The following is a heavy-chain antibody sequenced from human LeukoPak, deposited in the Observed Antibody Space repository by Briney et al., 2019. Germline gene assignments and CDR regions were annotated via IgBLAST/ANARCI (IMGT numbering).Heavy chain of an antibody. Sequence: GASVKVSCRASGYTFTSYDINWVRQATGQGLEWMGWMNPNSGNTGYAQKFQGRVTMTRNTSISTAYMELSSLRSDDTAVYYCARTFGAYYGMDVWGQGTTVTVSS. CDR2: MNPNSGNT. CDR1: GYTFTSYD. J-gene: IGHJ6*02. CDR3: ARTFGAYYGMDV. V-gene: IGHV1-8*01. D-gene: IGHD3-3*01.